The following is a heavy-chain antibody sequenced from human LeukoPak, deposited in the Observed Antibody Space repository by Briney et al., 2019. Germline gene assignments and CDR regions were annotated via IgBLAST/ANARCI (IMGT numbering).Heavy chain of an antibody. CDR1: GFTFSNHW. V-gene: IGHV3-7*03. CDR2: IRYDGNEK. D-gene: IGHD3-10*01. CDR3: ACGEFPLLFDY. Sequence: PGGSLRLSCGASGFTFSNHWMSWVRQTPSKGLEWVANIRYDGNEKLFVDSVKGRFTISRDNSKNTLYLQMNSLRAEDTAVYYCACGEFPLLFDYWGQGTLVTVSS. J-gene: IGHJ4*02.